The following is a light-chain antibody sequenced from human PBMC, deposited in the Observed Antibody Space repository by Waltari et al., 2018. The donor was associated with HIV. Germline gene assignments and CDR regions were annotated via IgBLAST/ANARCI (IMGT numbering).Light chain of an antibody. Sequence: QSALTQPASVSGSPGQSITISSTGTSSDVGSYNLVSWYQQHPGKAPKLMIYEGSKRPSGVSNRFSGSKSGNTASLTISGLQAEDEADYYCCSYAGSSTLFGTGTKVTVL. CDR1: SSDVGSYNL. CDR2: EGS. J-gene: IGLJ1*01. V-gene: IGLV2-23*01. CDR3: CSYAGSSTL.